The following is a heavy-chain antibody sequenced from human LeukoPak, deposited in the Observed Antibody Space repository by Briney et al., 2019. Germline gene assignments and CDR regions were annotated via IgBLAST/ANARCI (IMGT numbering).Heavy chain of an antibody. CDR2: ISWNSGSI. D-gene: IGHD2-21*02. J-gene: IGHJ4*02. CDR3: ARGVVVTLGTYYFDY. V-gene: IGHV3-9*01. Sequence: GGSLRLSCAGSGFIFNNYAMHWVRQPPGKGLEWVSGISWNSGSIDYADSVKGRFTISRDNAKNSLYLQMNSLRVEDTAFYYCARGVVVTLGTYYFDYWGQGTLVTVSS. CDR1: GFIFNNYA.